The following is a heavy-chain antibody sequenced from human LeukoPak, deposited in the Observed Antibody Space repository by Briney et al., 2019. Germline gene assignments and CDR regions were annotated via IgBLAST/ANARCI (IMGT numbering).Heavy chain of an antibody. CDR2: IYSDNT. V-gene: IGHV3-53*01. D-gene: IGHD4/OR15-4a*01. CDR3: ARRAGAYSHPYDY. J-gene: IGHJ4*02. Sequence: GGSLRLSCTVSGFTVSSNSMSWVRQAPGKGLEWVSFIYSDNTHYSDSVKGRFTISRDNSKNTLYLQMNSLRAVDTAVYYCARRAGAYSHPYDYWGQGTLVTVSS. CDR1: GFTVSSNS.